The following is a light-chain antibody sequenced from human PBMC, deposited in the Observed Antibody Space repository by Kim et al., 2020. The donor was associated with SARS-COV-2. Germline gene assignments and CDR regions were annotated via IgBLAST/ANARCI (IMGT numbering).Light chain of an antibody. J-gene: IGKJ2*01. CDR1: QSVASY. V-gene: IGKV3-11*01. CDR3: QQRSSRPYT. CDR2: DAS. Sequence: LSLGETATLTCRASQSVASYLAWYQQRPGQAPTLLIYDASTRATAIPARFSGSGSGTDFTLTISSVGPEDFAVYYCQQRSSRPYTFGQGTKVDIK.